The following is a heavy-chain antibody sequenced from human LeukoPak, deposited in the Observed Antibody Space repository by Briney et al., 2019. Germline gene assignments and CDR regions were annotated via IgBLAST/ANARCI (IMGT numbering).Heavy chain of an antibody. Sequence: KPSETLSLTCAVYGGSFSGYYWSWIRQPPGKGLEWIGEINHSGSTNYNPSLKSRVTISVDTSKNQFSLKLSSVTAADTAVYYCARGKVEGGPNWFDPWGQGTLVTVSS. CDR2: INHSGST. CDR1: GGSFSGYY. V-gene: IGHV4-34*01. D-gene: IGHD5-24*01. CDR3: ARGKVEGGPNWFDP. J-gene: IGHJ5*02.